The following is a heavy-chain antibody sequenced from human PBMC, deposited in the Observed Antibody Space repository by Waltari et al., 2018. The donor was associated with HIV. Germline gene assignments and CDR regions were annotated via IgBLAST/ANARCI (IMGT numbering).Heavy chain of an antibody. Sequence: QVHLVESGGGVVQPGRSLRLSCAASGFSFSSYGMHWVRQAPGKGLEWVAVISYDGASKYYADSVKGRFTISRDNSKSTLFMQMDRLRVEDTAVYYCAKCNLAVACQFDYWGQGILVTVSP. CDR3: AKCNLAVACQFDY. CDR1: GFSFSSYG. CDR2: ISYDGASK. V-gene: IGHV3-30*18. J-gene: IGHJ4*02. D-gene: IGHD6-19*01.